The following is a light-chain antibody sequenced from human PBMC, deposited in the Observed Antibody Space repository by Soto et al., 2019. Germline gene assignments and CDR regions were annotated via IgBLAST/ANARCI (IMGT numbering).Light chain of an antibody. CDR3: VQFSHFPQT. J-gene: IGKJ1*01. Sequence: DVVLTQTPLSSPVTLGQPASISCRSSQNLVHSDGNTYLSWVQQRPGQPPRLLIYQISNLFSGVPDRFTSSEAGTYFTLTISRVEPEDVVIHSCVQFSHFPQTFGQGTTVEIK. CDR2: QIS. V-gene: IGKV2-24*01. CDR1: QNLVHSDGNTY.